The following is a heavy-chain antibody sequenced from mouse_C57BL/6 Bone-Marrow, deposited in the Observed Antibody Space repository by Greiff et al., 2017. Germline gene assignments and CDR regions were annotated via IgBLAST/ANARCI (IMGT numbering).Heavy chain of an antibody. CDR2: IDPSDSET. V-gene: IGHV1-52*01. CDR1: CYTLTSHL. Sequence: VQPQQPWGELVRAWSSVKLSCTASCYTLTSHLMHVVKQRPIQGLEWIGNIDPSDSETHYNQKFKDKATLTVDKSSSTAYMQLSSLTSEDSAVYYCAEGMDYWGQGTSVTVSS. J-gene: IGHJ4*01. CDR3: AEGMDY.